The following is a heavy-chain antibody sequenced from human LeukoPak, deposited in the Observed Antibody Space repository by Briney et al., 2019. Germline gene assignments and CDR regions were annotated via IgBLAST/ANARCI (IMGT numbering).Heavy chain of an antibody. J-gene: IGHJ6*03. CDR3: ASVPWSRIADPPIYYMDV. CDR1: GGTFSSYA. V-gene: IGHV1-69*05. D-gene: IGHD6-13*01. Sequence: SVKVSCKASGGTFSSYAISWVRQALGQGLEWMGGIIPIFGTANYAQKFQGRVTITTDESTRTAYMALSSLRSEDTDVYYCASVPWSRIADPPIYYMDVWGKGTTVTVSS. CDR2: IIPIFGTA.